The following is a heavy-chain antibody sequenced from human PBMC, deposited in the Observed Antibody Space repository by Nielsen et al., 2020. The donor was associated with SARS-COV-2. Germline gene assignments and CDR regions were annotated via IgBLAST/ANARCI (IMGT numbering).Heavy chain of an antibody. CDR2: ISYDGSNK. V-gene: IGHV3-30*04. CDR3: ASIPGIAAAGQEYFQH. Sequence: GESLKISCAASGFTFSSYAMHWVRQAPGKGLEWVAVISYDGSNKYYADSVKGRFTISRDNSKNTLYLQMNSLRAEDTAVYYCASIPGIAAAGQEYFQHWGQGTLVTVSS. CDR1: GFTFSSYA. D-gene: IGHD6-13*01. J-gene: IGHJ1*01.